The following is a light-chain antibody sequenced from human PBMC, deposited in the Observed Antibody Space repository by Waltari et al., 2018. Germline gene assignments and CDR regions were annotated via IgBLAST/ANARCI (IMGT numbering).Light chain of an antibody. CDR1: NSNIGAGYD. CDR3: QSYDTSQSVV. J-gene: IGLJ3*02. Sequence: QSVLTQPPSVSGAPGQRVTISCTGDNSNIGAGYDVQWYRQLPGTAPKLLIHGNDNRPSGVPERVSGSKSGASASLAITGLQAEDEADYYCQSYDTSQSVVFGGGTKLTVL. CDR2: GND. V-gene: IGLV1-40*01.